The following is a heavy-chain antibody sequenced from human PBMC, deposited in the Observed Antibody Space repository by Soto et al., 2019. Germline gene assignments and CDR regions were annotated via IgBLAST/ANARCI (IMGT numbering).Heavy chain of an antibody. D-gene: IGHD4-17*01. CDR1: GGTFSSYT. J-gene: IGHJ4*02. V-gene: IGHV1-69*02. CDR2: IIPILGIA. CDR3: AGRYGDRDY. Sequence: QVQLVQSGAEVKKPGSSVKVSCKASGGTFSSYTISWVRQAPGQGLEWMGRIIPILGIANYAQKFQGRVTSTAEKATSTAYMELSSLRSEDTAVYYCAGRYGDRDYWGQGTLVTVSS.